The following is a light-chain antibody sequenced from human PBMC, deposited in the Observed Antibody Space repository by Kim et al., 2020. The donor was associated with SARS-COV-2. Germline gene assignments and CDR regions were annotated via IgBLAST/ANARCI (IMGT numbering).Light chain of an antibody. V-gene: IGKV3-15*01. J-gene: IGKJ1*01. CDR3: QRYNNWPRT. CDR2: GAS. CDR1: QSVSSN. Sequence: EIVMTQSPATLSVSPGERATLSCRASQSVSSNLACYQQKPGQAPRLLIYGASTRATVIPARCSGSGSETEFTLTISSLQSEDFAVYYCQRYNNWPRTFGQGTKGDIK.